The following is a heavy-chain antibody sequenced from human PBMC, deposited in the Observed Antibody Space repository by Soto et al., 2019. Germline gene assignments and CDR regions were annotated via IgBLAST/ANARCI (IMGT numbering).Heavy chain of an antibody. CDR3: ARGTLIGSSTRNWFDP. CDR1: GVPISSYDW. J-gene: IGHJ5*02. D-gene: IGHD3-10*01. Sequence: QVHREESGPGLVRPSGTLSLTCNVSGVPISSYDWWTWVRPTPGQGMEWIGEIYHNGRTNYNPSLKSRVSLSVDKSKNQFSLNLQSLTAADTAVYYCARGTLIGSSTRNWFDPWGQGTQVTVSS. V-gene: IGHV4-4*02. CDR2: IYHNGRT.